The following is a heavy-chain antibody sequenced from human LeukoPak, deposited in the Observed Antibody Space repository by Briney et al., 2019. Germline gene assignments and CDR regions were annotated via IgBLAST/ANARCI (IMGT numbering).Heavy chain of an antibody. V-gene: IGHV4-39*01. CDR3: ARMSYYDILTGYYIGYFDY. Sequence: SETLSLTCTVSGGSISSSSYYWGWIRQPPGKGLEWIGSIYYSGSTYYNPSLKSRVTISVDTSKNQFSLKLSSVTAADTAVYYCARMSYYDILTGYYIGYFDYWGQGTLVTVSS. J-gene: IGHJ4*02. CDR2: IYYSGST. CDR1: GGSISSSSYY. D-gene: IGHD3-9*01.